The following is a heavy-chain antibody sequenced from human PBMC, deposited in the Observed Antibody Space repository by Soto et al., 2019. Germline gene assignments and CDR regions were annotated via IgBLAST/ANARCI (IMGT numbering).Heavy chain of an antibody. J-gene: IGHJ4*02. Sequence: SVKVSCKASGYTFSSYAISWVRQAPGQGLEWMGGIIPIFGTANYAQKFQGRVTITADESTSTAYMELSSLRSEDTAVYYCARGYDYGGNSPLDYWGQGTLVTVSS. CDR1: GYTFSSYA. V-gene: IGHV1-69*13. D-gene: IGHD4-17*01. CDR3: ARGYDYGGNSPLDY. CDR2: IIPIFGTA.